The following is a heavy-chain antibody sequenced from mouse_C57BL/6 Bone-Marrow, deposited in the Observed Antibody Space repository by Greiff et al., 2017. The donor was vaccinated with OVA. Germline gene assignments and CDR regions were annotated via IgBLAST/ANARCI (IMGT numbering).Heavy chain of an antibody. D-gene: IGHD2-3*01. CDR3: ARHEDGYYASYFDY. Sequence: VKLVESGPELVKPGASVKISCKASGYAFSSSWMNWVKQRPGKGLEWIGRIYPGDGDTNYNGKFKGKATLTADKSSSTAYMQLISLTSEDSAVYFCARHEDGYYASYFDYWGQGTTLTVSS. J-gene: IGHJ2*01. CDR1: GYAFSSSW. V-gene: IGHV1-82*01. CDR2: IYPGDGDT.